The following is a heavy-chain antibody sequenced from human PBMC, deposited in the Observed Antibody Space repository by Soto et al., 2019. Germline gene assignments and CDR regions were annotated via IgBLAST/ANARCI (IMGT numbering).Heavy chain of an antibody. CDR1: GDSVSRGIYH. CDR2: KPYTGSP. J-gene: IGHJ4*02. V-gene: IGHV4-61*01. CDR3: AKVGWGGDS. D-gene: IGHD7-27*01. Sequence: SETLSLTCSVSGDSVSRGIYHWRWIRQPPGKGLEWIGFKPYTGSPDYNPSLKSRVVISIDRSKNQFSLKLSSVTATDTAVYFCAKVGWGGDSWGQGTLVTVSS.